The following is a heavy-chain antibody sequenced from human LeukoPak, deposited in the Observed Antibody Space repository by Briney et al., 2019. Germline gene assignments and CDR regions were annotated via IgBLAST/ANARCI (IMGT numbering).Heavy chain of an antibody. CDR2: VNESGGT. J-gene: IGHJ5*02. Sequence: PSETLSLTCAVYIDSFSNYHWNWIRQTPAKGLEWIGEVNESGGTNISPSLRSRVILSVETSKNQFSLKLISVTVADTAVYYCARGQGATVPQVGKNWFDPWGQGTRVTVSS. D-gene: IGHD1-26*01. CDR1: IDSFSNYH. V-gene: IGHV4-34*01. CDR3: ARGQGATVPQVGKNWFDP.